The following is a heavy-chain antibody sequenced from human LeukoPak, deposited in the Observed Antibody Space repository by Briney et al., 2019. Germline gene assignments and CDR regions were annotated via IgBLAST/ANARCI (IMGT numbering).Heavy chain of an antibody. CDR1: GFTFSSYS. CDR2: ISSSSSYI. CDR3: AKEASIAVAGLFDY. V-gene: IGHV3-21*01. J-gene: IGHJ4*02. D-gene: IGHD6-19*01. Sequence: GGSLRLSCAASGFTFSSYSMNWVRQAPGKGLEWVSSISSSSSYIYYAGSVKGRFTISRDNAKNSLYLQMNSLRAEDTAVYYCAKEASIAVAGLFDYWGQGTLVTVSS.